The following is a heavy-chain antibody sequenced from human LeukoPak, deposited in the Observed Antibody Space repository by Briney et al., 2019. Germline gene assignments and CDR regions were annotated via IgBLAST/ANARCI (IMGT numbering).Heavy chain of an antibody. CDR3: AKITDGELRRFDY. CDR1: GFTFSSYA. V-gene: IGHV3-30*02. J-gene: IGHJ4*02. Sequence: GRSLRLSCAASGFTFSSYAMHWVRQAPGKGLEWVAFIRFDGSHKYYADSVKGRFTISRDNSKNTLYLQMNSLRVEDTAVYYCAKITDGELRRFDYWGQGTLVTVSS. CDR2: IRFDGSHK. D-gene: IGHD1-26*01.